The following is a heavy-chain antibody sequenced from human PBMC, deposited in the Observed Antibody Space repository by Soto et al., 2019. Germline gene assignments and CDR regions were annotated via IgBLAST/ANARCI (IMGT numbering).Heavy chain of an antibody. J-gene: IGHJ1*01. Sequence: ASVKVSCKASGYTFTYYYIHWVRLAPGQGLEWMGIINPSGGSTSYAQKFQGRVTMTRDTSTSTVYMELSSLRAEDTAVYYCARDRVESGYPEYFQHWGEGTLVTVSS. CDR3: ARDRVESGYPEYFQH. D-gene: IGHD3-22*01. CDR2: INPSGGST. CDR1: GYTFTYYY. V-gene: IGHV1-46*01.